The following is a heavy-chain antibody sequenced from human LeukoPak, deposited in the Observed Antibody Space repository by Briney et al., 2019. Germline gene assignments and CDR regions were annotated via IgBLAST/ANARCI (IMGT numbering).Heavy chain of an antibody. CDR3: ARDDNWHFDY. V-gene: IGHV4-59*01. Sequence: SETLSLTCTVSGGSISSYYWSWIRQPPGKGLEWIGYIYYSGSTNYNPSLKSRVTISVDTSKNQFSLKLSSVTAADTAVYYCARDDNWHFDYWGQGTMVTVSS. CDR2: IYYSGST. CDR1: GGSISSYY. J-gene: IGHJ4*02. D-gene: IGHD1-20*01.